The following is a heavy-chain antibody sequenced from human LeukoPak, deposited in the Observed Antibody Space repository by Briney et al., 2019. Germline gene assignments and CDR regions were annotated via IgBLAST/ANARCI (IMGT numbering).Heavy chain of an antibody. Sequence: GGSLRLSCAAAGFAFSSYALTWVRQALGEGLDWVSSISVSSTPYYLDSVKGRFTISRDNSKNTLYLQMNSLRAEDTAVYYCARDSRSVVVPAAIRANFDYWGQGTLVTVSS. D-gene: IGHD2-2*01. CDR3: ARDSRSVVVPAAIRANFDY. J-gene: IGHJ4*02. CDR2: ISVSSTP. CDR1: GFAFSSYA. V-gene: IGHV3-23*01.